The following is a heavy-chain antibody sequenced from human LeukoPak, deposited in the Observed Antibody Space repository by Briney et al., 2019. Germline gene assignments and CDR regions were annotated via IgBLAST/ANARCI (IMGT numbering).Heavy chain of an antibody. J-gene: IGHJ4*02. CDR3: AREVTGYGGGPLFDY. Sequence: GGSLRLSFAASGFTFSTYWMHWVRQAPGKGLVWVSRINSDGSDTIYADSVKGRFTISTDNAKNTLYLQMNSLRAEDTAVYYCAREVTGYGGGPLFDYWGQGTLVTVSS. V-gene: IGHV3-74*01. D-gene: IGHD4-23*01. CDR1: GFTFSTYW. CDR2: INSDGSDT.